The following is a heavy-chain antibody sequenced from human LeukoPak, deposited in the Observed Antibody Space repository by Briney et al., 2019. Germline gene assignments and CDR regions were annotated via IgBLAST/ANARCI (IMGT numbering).Heavy chain of an antibody. V-gene: IGHV3-30*18. CDR1: GFTFSNYG. CDR2: ISYDGSNK. D-gene: IGHD1-26*01. CDR3: ANKEWELPSV. J-gene: IGHJ4*02. Sequence: PGGSLRLSCIASGFTFSNYGMHWVRQAPGKGLEWVAVISYDGSNKYYEDSVKGRFTISRDNSKNTLYLQVNSLRAEDTAVYYCANKEWELPSVWGQGTLVSVSS.